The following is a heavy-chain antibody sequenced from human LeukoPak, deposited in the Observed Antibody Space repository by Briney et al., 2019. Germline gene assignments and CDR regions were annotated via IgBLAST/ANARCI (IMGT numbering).Heavy chain of an antibody. Sequence: PGRSLRLSCAASGFTFSSYAMRWVRQAPGKGLEWVSGISGSGGSTYYADSVKGRFTISRDNSKNTLYLQMDSLRAEDTAVYYCAKGLSFDPWGQGTLVTVSS. J-gene: IGHJ5*02. CDR1: GFTFSSYA. CDR2: ISGSGGST. D-gene: IGHD3-16*02. CDR3: AKGLSFDP. V-gene: IGHV3-23*01.